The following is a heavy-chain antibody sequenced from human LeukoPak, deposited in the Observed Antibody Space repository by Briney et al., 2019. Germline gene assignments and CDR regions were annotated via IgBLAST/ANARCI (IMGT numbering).Heavy chain of an antibody. V-gene: IGHV4-30-2*01. CDR2: IYYSGST. Sequence: SETLSLTCTVSGGSISSGGYYWSWTRQPPGKGLEWIGYIYYSGSTYYNPSLKSRVTISVDTSKNQFSLKLSSVTAADTAVYYCARGVYSSSWLDYWGQGTLVTVSS. CDR3: ARGVYSSSWLDY. CDR1: GGSISSGGYY. D-gene: IGHD6-13*01. J-gene: IGHJ4*02.